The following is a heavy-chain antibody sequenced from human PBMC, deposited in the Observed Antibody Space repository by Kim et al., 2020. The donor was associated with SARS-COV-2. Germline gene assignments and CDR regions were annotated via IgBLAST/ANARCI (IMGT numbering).Heavy chain of an antibody. CDR1: GGTFSSYA. J-gene: IGHJ4*02. CDR3: ARGPPVAAMITFEFDY. CDR2: IIPIFDTA. Sequence: SVKVSCKASGGTFSSYAISWVRQAPGQGLEWMGGIIPIFDTANYAQKFQGRVTITADESTNTAYMELSSLRSEDTAVYYCARGPPVAAMITFEFDYWGQGTLVTVSS. V-gene: IGHV1-69*13. D-gene: IGHD5-18*01.